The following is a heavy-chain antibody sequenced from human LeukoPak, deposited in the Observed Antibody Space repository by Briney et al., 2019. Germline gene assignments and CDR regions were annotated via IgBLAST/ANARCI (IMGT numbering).Heavy chain of an antibody. CDR1: GFTFSSYG. J-gene: IGHJ4*02. CDR3: AKEMSSSIDY. V-gene: IGHV3-30*02. Sequence: GGSLRLSCAASGFTFSSYGMHWVRQAPGKGLEWVAFIRYDGSDKYYADSVKGRFTISRDNSKNTLYLQMNSLRAEDTAVYYCAKEMSSSIDYWGQGTLVTVSS. CDR2: IRYDGSDK. D-gene: IGHD6-13*01.